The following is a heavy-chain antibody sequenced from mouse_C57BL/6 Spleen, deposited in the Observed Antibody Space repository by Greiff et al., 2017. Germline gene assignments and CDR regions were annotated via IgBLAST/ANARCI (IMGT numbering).Heavy chain of an antibody. CDR1: GYTFTSYT. D-gene: IGHD2-2*01. CDR2: INPSSGYT. V-gene: IGHV1-4*01. J-gene: IGHJ2*01. CDR3: ARDYYGYDGGFDY. Sequence: VMLVESGAELARPGASVKMSCKASGYTFTSYTMHWVKQRPGQGLEWIGYINPSSGYTKYNQKFKDKDTLTADKSSSTAYMQLSSLTSEDSAIYDCARDYYGYDGGFDYWGQGTTLTVSS.